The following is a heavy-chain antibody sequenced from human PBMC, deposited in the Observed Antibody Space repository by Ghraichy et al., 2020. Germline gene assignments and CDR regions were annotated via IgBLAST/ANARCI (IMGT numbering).Heavy chain of an antibody. CDR3: ARHGRGWYFDL. J-gene: IGHJ2*01. Sequence: GESLNISCAASGFTFSDYYMSWIRQAPGKGLEWVSYISSGGSTIYYADSVKGRFTISRDNGKNSLFLQMNSLRAEDTAVYYCARHGRGWYFDLWGRGTLVTVSS. D-gene: IGHD2-15*01. CDR2: ISSGGSTI. V-gene: IGHV3-11*01. CDR1: GFTFSDYY.